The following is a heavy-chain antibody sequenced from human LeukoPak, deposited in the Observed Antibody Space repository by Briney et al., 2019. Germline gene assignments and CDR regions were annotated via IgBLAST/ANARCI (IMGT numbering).Heavy chain of an antibody. CDR3: ARDSDSGFQ. D-gene: IGHD3-16*01. Sequence: SETLSLTCTVSGGSFSFYFWHWIRQPPGKGLEWIGEIDNRGSTQYKPSLRSRVFISIDTSGNHFSLKLTSVTAADTAVYFCARDSDSGFQWGQGMLVTVSS. CDR2: IDNRGST. J-gene: IGHJ4*02. CDR1: GGSFSFYF. V-gene: IGHV4-34*01.